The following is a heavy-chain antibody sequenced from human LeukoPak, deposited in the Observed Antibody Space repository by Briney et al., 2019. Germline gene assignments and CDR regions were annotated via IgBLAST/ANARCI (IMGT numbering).Heavy chain of an antibody. CDR3: GRQGYTASHYFLDY. CDR1: SGSISSYY. CDR2: IYTTGAT. V-gene: IGHV4-4*07. J-gene: IGHJ4*02. D-gene: IGHD2-2*02. Sequence: SETLSLTCTVSSGSISSYYWGWLRQPPGKGLEWIGRIYTTGATHYNPSLKSRVTMSIDASTNQFSLNLRSVTAADTAVYYCGRQGYTASHYFLDYWSQGTLVAVS.